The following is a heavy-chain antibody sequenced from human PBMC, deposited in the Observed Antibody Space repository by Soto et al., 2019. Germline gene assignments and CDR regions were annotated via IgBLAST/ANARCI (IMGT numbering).Heavy chain of an antibody. J-gene: IGHJ6*02. CDR3: AREGTKDSFYYYGLDV. CDR2: ISKDGTKK. Sequence: GGSLRLSCDASGFTFSDYTLYWVRRAPCKGLEWLAGISKDGTKKDYADSVKGRFTISRDNFRNTFYLQMDSLRSEDTALYYCAREGTKDSFYYYGLDVWGPGTTVTVSS. D-gene: IGHD5-18*01. V-gene: IGHV3-30-3*01. CDR1: GFTFSDYT.